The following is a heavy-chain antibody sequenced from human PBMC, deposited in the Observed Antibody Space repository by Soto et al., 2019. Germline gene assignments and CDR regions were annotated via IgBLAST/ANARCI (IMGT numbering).Heavy chain of an antibody. Sequence: PSETLSLTCTVSGGSVSSGSYYWSWFRQPPGKGLEWIGYIYDSGSPNYNPSLKSRVTMSVDTSKNQFSLKLSSVTAADTAVYYCARGPDKEVPDYWGQGTLVTVSS. CDR1: GGSVSSGSYY. J-gene: IGHJ4*02. CDR3: ARGPDKEVPDY. CDR2: IYDSGSP. D-gene: IGHD3-9*01. V-gene: IGHV4-61*01.